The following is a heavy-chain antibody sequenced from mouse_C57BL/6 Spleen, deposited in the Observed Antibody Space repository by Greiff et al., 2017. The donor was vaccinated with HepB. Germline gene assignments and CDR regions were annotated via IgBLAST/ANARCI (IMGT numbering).Heavy chain of an antibody. CDR2: IDTSDSYT. J-gene: IGHJ1*03. CDR1: GYTFTSYW. D-gene: IGHD1-1*01. V-gene: IGHV1-69*01. CDR3: ARHYCGSSYRYFDV. Sequence: VQLQQPGAELVMPGASVKLSCKASGYTFTSYWMHWVKQRPGQGLEWIGEIDTSDSYTNYNQKFKGKSTLTVDKSSSTAYMQLSSLTSEDSAVYYCARHYCGSSYRYFDVWGTGTTVTVSS.